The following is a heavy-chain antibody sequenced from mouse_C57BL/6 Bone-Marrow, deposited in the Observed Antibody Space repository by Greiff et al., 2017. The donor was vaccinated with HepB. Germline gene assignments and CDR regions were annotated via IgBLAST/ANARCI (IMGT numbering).Heavy chain of an antibody. V-gene: IGHV1-62-2*01. J-gene: IGHJ3*01. Sequence: QVQLQQSGAELVKPGASVKLSCKASGYTFTEYTIHWVKQRSGQGLEWIGWFYPGSGSIKYNEKFKDKATLTADKSSSTVYMELSRLTSEDSAVYFCARHEDRVPYAYYSNYGFAYWGQGTLVTVSA. CDR2: FYPGSGSI. CDR1: GYTFTEYT. D-gene: IGHD2-5*01. CDR3: ARHEDRVPYAYYSNYGFAY.